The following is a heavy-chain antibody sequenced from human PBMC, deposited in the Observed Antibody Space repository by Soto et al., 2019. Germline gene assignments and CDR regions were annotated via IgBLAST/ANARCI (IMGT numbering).Heavy chain of an antibody. D-gene: IGHD2-15*01. J-gene: IGHJ5*02. CDR2: ISAYNGNT. CDR3: ARAGEGDCSAGSCYSSWFDP. Sequence: ASVKVSCKASGYTFTSYGIRWVRQAPGQGFEWMGWISAYNGNTNYAQKLQGRVTMTTDTSTSTAYMELRRLRSDDTALYYCARAGEGDCSAGSCYSSWFDPWAQGPLVTVSS. V-gene: IGHV1-18*04. CDR1: GYTFTSYG.